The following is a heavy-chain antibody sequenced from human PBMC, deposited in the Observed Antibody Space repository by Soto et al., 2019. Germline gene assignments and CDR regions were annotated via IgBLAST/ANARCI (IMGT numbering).Heavy chain of an antibody. J-gene: IGHJ4*02. D-gene: IGHD3-10*01. Sequence: PSETLSLTYTVSGGSISSGDYYWSWIRQFLGLGLEWIWYIYYSVSTYSNPSLQSRVTISVDTSKNPFSLKLCSVTAVFPSVYSCATIKLGSNRLDYWGQGTLVTVSS. CDR2: IYYSVST. V-gene: IGHV4-30-4*02. CDR3: ATIKLGSNRLDY. CDR1: GGSISSGDYY.